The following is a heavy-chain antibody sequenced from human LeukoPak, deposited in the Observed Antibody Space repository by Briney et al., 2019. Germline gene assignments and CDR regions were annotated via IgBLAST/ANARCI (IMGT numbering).Heavy chain of an antibody. CDR3: ARGTVTIGYFDY. D-gene: IGHD4-11*01. Sequence: PGGSLRLSCTASGFSVSSNYMSWVRQAPGKGPEWVSVIYSGGSTDYADSVKGRFTISRDNSKNTVYLQMNSLRAEDTAIYYCARGTVTIGYFDYWGQGTLVTVSS. J-gene: IGHJ4*02. CDR1: GFSVSSNY. V-gene: IGHV3-53*01. CDR2: IYSGGST.